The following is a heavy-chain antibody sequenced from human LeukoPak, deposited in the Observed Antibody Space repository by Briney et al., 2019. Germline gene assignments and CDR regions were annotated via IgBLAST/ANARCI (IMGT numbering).Heavy chain of an antibody. D-gene: IGHD1-7*01. CDR1: GGSISSGSYY. V-gene: IGHV4-39*07. J-gene: IGHJ4*02. CDR2: IYYSGST. Sequence: KTSETLSLTCTVSGGSISSGSYYWGWIRQPPGKGLEWIGSIYYSGSTYYNPSLKSRVTISVDTSKNQFSLKLSSVTAADTAVYYCARVYNWNSSGLGAPRDWGRGTLVTVSS. CDR3: ARVYNWNSSGLGAPRD.